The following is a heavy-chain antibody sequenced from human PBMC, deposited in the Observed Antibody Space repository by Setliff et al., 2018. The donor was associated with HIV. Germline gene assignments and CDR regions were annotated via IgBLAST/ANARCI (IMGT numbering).Heavy chain of an antibody. D-gene: IGHD2-15*01. CDR3: TTRNSGYFDY. V-gene: IGHV3-23*01. CDR2: ITGRGGTT. Sequence: PGGSLRLSCAASEFTLSGYSMSWVRQVPGKGLEWVSDITGRGGTTFYADSVKSRFTTSRDTNTLYLQMNSLRAEDTAMYYCTTRNSGYFDYWGQGTLVTVSS. CDR1: EFTLSGYS. J-gene: IGHJ4*02.